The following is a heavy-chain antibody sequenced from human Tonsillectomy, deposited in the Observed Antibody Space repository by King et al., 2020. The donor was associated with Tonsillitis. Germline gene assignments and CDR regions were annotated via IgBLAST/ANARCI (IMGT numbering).Heavy chain of an antibody. D-gene: IGHD5-12*01. J-gene: IGHJ3*01. CDR1: GFTFTNYY. CDR2: IDPVDSDT. V-gene: IGHV5-10-1*03. CDR3: ARTSGYGYGFDV. Sequence: VQLVESGAEVKQPGDSLRISCKGSGFTFTNYYITWVRQVPGEAPEWMAKIDPVDSDTTYSPSFQDHVTVSPDKSISTAYLQWSSLKASDTARYYCARTSGYGYGFDVWGQGTMVTVSS.